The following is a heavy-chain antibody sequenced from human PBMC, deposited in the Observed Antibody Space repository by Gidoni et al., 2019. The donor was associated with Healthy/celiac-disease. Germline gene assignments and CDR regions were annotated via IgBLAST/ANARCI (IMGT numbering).Heavy chain of an antibody. Sequence: IGEINHSGSTNYNPSLKSRVTISVDTSKNQFSLKLSSVTAADTAVYYCARGWLVRPHWFDPWGQGTLVTVSS. CDR3: ARGWLVRPHWFDP. V-gene: IGHV4-34*01. D-gene: IGHD6-19*01. J-gene: IGHJ5*02. CDR2: INHSGST.